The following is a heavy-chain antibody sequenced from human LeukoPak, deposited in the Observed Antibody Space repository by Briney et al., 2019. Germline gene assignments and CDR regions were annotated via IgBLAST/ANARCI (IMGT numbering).Heavy chain of an antibody. CDR2: INHSGST. D-gene: IGHD3-10*01. CDR3: ARHRRFGELSSYYYGMDV. CDR1: GGSFSGYY. J-gene: IGHJ6*04. Sequence: PSETLSLTCAVYGGSFSGYYWSWIRQPSGKGPEWIGEINHSGSTNYNPSLKSRVTISVDTSKNQFSLKLSSVTAADTAVYYCARHRRFGELSSYYYGMDVWGKGTTVTVSS. V-gene: IGHV4-34*01.